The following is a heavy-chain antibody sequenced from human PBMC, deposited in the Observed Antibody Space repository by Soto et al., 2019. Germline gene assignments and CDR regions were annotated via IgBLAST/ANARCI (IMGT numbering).Heavy chain of an antibody. CDR3: AKSEGYSFDI. D-gene: IGHD1-1*01. V-gene: IGHV3-7*01. CDR1: GLSFSSHW. J-gene: IGHJ3*02. CDR2: IRQDGGEA. Sequence: EVQLVEPGGGFVQPGGSLRLSCAASGLSFSSHWMSWVRQAPGRGLEWVANIRQDGGEAQYSDSVKGRFTPSRDNAKNSLYLQMNGLRVDDTDVYYCAKSEGYSFDIRGQGTMVTVSS.